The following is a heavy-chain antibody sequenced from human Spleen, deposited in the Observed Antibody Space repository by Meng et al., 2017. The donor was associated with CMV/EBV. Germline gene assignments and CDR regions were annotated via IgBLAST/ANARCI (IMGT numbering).Heavy chain of an antibody. CDR3: ARSLGGYGGYDMR. Sequence: GGSLRLSCAVSGFTFSDYYMSWIRQAPGKGLEWTSYISSSGDSISYADSVKGRFTISRDNAKNLLYLQMNSLRAEDTAVYYCARSLGGYGGYDMRWDQGTLVTVSS. V-gene: IGHV3-11*04. J-gene: IGHJ4*02. D-gene: IGHD5-12*01. CDR1: GFTFSDYY. CDR2: ISSSGDSI.